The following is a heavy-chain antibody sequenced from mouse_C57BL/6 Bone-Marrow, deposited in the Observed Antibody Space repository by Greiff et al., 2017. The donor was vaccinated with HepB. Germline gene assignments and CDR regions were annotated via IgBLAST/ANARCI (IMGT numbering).Heavy chain of an antibody. J-gene: IGHJ3*01. V-gene: IGHV5-4*01. Sequence: VQLKESGGGLVKPGGSLKLSCAASGFTFSSYAMSWVRQTPEKRLEWVATISDGGSYTYYPDNVKGRFTISRDNAKNNLYLQMSHLKSEDTAMYYCARDGDYDDGWGQGTLVTVSA. CDR3: ARDGDYDDG. CDR2: ISDGGSYT. D-gene: IGHD2-4*01. CDR1: GFTFSSYA.